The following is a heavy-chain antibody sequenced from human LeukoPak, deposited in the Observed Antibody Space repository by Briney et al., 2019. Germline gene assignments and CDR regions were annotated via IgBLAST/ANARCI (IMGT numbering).Heavy chain of an antibody. J-gene: IGHJ4*02. CDR1: GFTFSNAW. CDR3: TTQYYYGSGRDY. Sequence: TGGSLRLSCAASGFTFSNAWMSWVRQAPGKGLEWVVRIKSKTDGGTTDYAAPVKGRFTISRDDSKNTLYLQMNSLKTEDTAVYYCTTQYYYGSGRDYWGQGTLVTVSS. V-gene: IGHV3-15*01. CDR2: IKSKTDGGTT. D-gene: IGHD3-10*01.